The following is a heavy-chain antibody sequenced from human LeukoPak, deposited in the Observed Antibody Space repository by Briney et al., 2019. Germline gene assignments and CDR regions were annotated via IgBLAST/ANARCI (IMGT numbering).Heavy chain of an antibody. D-gene: IGHD3-22*01. V-gene: IGHV1-18*01. CDR1: GYTFTSYG. Sequence: ASVKVSCKASGYTFTSYGISWVRQAPGQGLEWMGWVSAYNGNTNYAQKLQGRVTMTTDTSTSTAYMELRSLRSDDTAVYYCARSYYYDSSGFADYWGQGTLVTVSS. CDR3: ARSYYYDSSGFADY. J-gene: IGHJ4*02. CDR2: VSAYNGNT.